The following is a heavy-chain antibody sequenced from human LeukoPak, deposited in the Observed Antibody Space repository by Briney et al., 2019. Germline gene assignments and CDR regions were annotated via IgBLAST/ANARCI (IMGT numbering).Heavy chain of an antibody. CDR1: GFTFDDYG. V-gene: IGHV3-20*04. CDR2: VNWDGRST. D-gene: IGHD1-1*01. CDR3: ARVAGSNNWYFDY. Sequence: PGGSLRLSCAASGFTFDDYGMSWVRQVPGKGLEWVSGVNWDGRSTGYADSVKGRFTISRDNAKNSLYLQMSSLRVEDTALYYCARVAGSNNWYFDYWGQGTLVIVSS. J-gene: IGHJ4*02.